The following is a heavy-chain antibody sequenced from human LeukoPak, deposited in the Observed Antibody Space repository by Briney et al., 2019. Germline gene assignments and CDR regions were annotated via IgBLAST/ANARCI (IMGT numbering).Heavy chain of an antibody. J-gene: IGHJ1*01. CDR2: ISDSGSIT. CDR1: GFAFSSQA. CDR3: ARDYGGNLDYFQH. D-gene: IGHD4-23*01. V-gene: IGHV3-23*01. Sequence: PGGSLRLSCAASGFAFSSQAIGWVRQAPGKGLEWVSVISDSGSITYYADSVKGRFTISRDNSKNTLFLQMNSLRAEDTAVYYCARDYGGNLDYFQHWGQGTLVTVSS.